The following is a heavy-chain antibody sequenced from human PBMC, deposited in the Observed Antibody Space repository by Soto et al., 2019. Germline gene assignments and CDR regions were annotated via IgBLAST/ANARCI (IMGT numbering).Heavy chain of an antibody. CDR2: ISGRGGTT. CDR1: GVTFSTYA. CDR3: AKAGQWLPYCFDY. V-gene: IGHV3-23*01. Sequence: HGGSLRLSCAASGVTFSTYAMTWVRQAPGRGLERVSSISGRGGTTYDAASVKGRFTISRDDSKNTLFLQMNSLRADDTAVYYCAKAGQWLPYCFDYWGPGILVTVSS. D-gene: IGHD6-19*01. J-gene: IGHJ4*02.